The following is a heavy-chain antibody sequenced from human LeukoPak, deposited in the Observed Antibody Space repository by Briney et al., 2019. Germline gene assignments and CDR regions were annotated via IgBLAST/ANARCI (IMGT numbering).Heavy chain of an antibody. V-gene: IGHV3-21*01. CDR3: ARDYDGSGSYLPQDLYY. D-gene: IGHD3-10*01. Sequence: GGALRLSFAASGFTFSSYIMNGVRQAPGRGLKGVSSISSSSSYIYYADSVKGRFTISRDNAKNSLYLQMNSLRAEDTAVYYCARDYDGSGSYLPQDLYYWGQGTLVTVSS. CDR2: ISSSSSYI. J-gene: IGHJ4*02. CDR1: GFTFSSYI.